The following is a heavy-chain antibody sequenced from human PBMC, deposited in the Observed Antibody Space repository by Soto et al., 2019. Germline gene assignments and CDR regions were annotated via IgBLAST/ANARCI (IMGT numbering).Heavy chain of an antibody. CDR3: ARLKRGYSYGYIDY. CDR2: IYYSGST. D-gene: IGHD5-18*01. CDR1: GGSISSSSYY. Sequence: QLQLQESGPGLVKPSETLSLTCTVSGGSISSSSYYWGWIRQPPGKGLEWIGSIYYSGSTYYNPSLKSRVTSSVDTSKNQFSLKLSSVTAADTAVYYCARLKRGYSYGYIDYWGQGTLVTVSS. V-gene: IGHV4-39*01. J-gene: IGHJ4*02.